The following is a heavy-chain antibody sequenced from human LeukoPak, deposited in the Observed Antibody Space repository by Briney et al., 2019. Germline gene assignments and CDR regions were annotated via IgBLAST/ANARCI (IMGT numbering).Heavy chain of an antibody. CDR1: GYTFTSYD. D-gene: IGHD2-21*02. J-gene: IGHJ4*02. Sequence: ASVKVSCKASGYTFTSYDINWVRQATGQGLEWMGWMSPNSGNTGYAQKFQGRVTMTRNTSISTAYMELSSLRSEDTAVYHCARVPSNCGGDCYTDYWGQGTLVTVSS. V-gene: IGHV1-8*01. CDR3: ARVPSNCGGDCYTDY. CDR2: MSPNSGNT.